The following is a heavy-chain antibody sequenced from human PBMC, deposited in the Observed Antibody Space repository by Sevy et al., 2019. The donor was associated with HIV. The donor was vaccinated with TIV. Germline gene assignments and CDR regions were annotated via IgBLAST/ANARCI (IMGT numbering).Heavy chain of an antibody. J-gene: IGHJ4*02. Sequence: GSLRLSCRTSGFTFDDYAMSWFRQAPGKGLEWVAFITRNSYEAYGGTTEYAASVKGRFIISRDDSKSIGYLQMNSLKTEDTAVYYCARGLATADTPEYYFDYWGQGTLVTVSS. V-gene: IGHV3-49*03. CDR2: ITRNSYEAYGGTT. CDR3: ARGLATADTPEYYFDY. D-gene: IGHD5-12*01. CDR1: GFTFDDYA.